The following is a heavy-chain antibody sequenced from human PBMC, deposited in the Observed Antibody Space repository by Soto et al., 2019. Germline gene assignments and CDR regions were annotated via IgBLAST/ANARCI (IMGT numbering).Heavy chain of an antibody. CDR2: MNPNSGNT. D-gene: IGHD3-10*01. J-gene: IGHJ6*02. CDR1: GYTFTSYD. CDR3: ARVSYLMVRGVITSSYGMDV. Sequence: ASVKVSCKASGYTFTSYDINWVRQATGQGLEWMGWMNPNSGNTGYAQKFQGRDTMTRNTSISTAYMELSSLRSEDTAVYSCARVSYLMVRGVITSSYGMDVWGQGTTVTVSS. V-gene: IGHV1-8*01.